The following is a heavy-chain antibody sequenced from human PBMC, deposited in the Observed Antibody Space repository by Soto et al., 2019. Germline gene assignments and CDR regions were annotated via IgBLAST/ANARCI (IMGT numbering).Heavy chain of an antibody. D-gene: IGHD2-15*01. J-gene: IGHJ6*03. CDR2: INWNGGST. CDR3: ARTTEAAEDCSGGSCYSKTYYYYYYMDV. CDR1: GFTFDDYG. Sequence: GGSLRLSCAASGFTFDDYGMSWVRQAPGKGLEWVSGINWNGGSTGYADSVKGRFTISRDNAKNSLYLQMNSLRAEDTALYHCARTTEAAEDCSGGSCYSKTYYYYYYMDVWGKGTTVTVSS. V-gene: IGHV3-20*01.